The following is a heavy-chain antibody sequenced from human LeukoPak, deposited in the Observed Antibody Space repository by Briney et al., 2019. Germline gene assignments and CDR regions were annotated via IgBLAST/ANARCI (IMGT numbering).Heavy chain of an antibody. CDR3: ARELPREVALDY. J-gene: IGHJ4*01. CDR2: INTDGSST. D-gene: IGHD1-26*01. V-gene: IGHV3-74*01. CDR1: GFTFISYG. Sequence: GGSLSLSCAVSGFTFISYGMQWVRQAPGKGLACVSRINTDGSSTTYADSVKGRFTISRDNAKNTLYLQMNSLRAEDTAVYYCARELPREVALDYWGQGSLVTVSS.